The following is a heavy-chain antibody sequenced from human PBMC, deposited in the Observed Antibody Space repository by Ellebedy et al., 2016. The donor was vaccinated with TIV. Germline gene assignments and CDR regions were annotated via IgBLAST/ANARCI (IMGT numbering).Heavy chain of an antibody. D-gene: IGHD4-17*01. V-gene: IGHV3-53*01. CDR1: GFTVSSNY. J-gene: IGHJ6*02. CDR3: VRGRHDYGDYGVDYYYGMDV. CDR2: IYSGGST. Sequence: GESLKTSXAASGFTVSSNYMNWVRQAPGKGLEWVSIIYSGGSTYYADSVKGRFTISRDHSKNTLYLQMNRLRAEDTAVYYCVRGRHDYGDYGVDYYYGMDVWGQGTTVTVSS.